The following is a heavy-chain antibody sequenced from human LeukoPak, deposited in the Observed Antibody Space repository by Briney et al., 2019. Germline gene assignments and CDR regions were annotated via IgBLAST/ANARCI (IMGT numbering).Heavy chain of an antibody. Sequence: KPSETLSLTCTVSGGSISSSSYYWGWIRQPPGKGLEWIGSIYYSGSTYYNPSLKSRVTISVDTSKNQFSLKLSSVTAADTAVYYCARDSPYYYGSGSATYYMDVWGKGTTVTISS. CDR3: ARDSPYYYGSGSATYYMDV. CDR2: IYYSGST. J-gene: IGHJ6*03. CDR1: GGSISSSSYY. D-gene: IGHD3-10*01. V-gene: IGHV4-39*07.